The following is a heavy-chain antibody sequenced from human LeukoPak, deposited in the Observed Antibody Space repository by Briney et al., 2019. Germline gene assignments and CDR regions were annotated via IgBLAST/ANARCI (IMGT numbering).Heavy chain of an antibody. CDR1: GFTFSSYR. CDR2: IKQDGSEK. CDR3: ARVGDLSLPAAILFDY. D-gene: IGHD2-2*02. Sequence: GGSLRLSCAASGFTFSSYRMSWVRQAPGKGLEWVANIKQDGSEKYYVDSVKGRFTISRDNAKNSLYLQMNSLRAEDTAVYYCARVGDLSLPAAILFDYWGQGTLVTVSS. V-gene: IGHV3-7*01. J-gene: IGHJ4*02.